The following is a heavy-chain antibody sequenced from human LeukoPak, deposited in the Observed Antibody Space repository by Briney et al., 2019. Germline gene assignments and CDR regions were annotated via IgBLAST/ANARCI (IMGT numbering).Heavy chain of an antibody. CDR1: GFTFSSYA. CDR2: ISGSGGST. J-gene: IGHJ3*02. D-gene: IGHD5-18*01. Sequence: GGSLRLSCAASGFTFSSYAMSWVRQAPGKGLEWVSAISGSGGSTYYADSVEGRFTIYKDNSKTSLYLQMNSLRAEDTAVYYCAKGGYGYSNDAFDIWGQGTMVTVSS. CDR3: AKGGYGYSNDAFDI. V-gene: IGHV3-23*01.